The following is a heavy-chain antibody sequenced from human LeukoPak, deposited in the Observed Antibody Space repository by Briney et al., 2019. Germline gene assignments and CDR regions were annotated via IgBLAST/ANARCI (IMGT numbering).Heavy chain of an antibody. D-gene: IGHD3-10*01. CDR3: ARGAWGLWFGEAGYFDY. CDR2: IYYSGST. CDR1: GGSISSSSYY. J-gene: IGHJ4*02. Sequence: NPSETLSLTCTVSGGSISSSSYYWGWIRQPPGKGLEWIGSIYYSGSTYYNPSLKSRVTISVDTSKNQFSLKLSSVTAADTAVYYCARGAWGLWFGEAGYFDYWGQGTLVTVSS. V-gene: IGHV4-39*07.